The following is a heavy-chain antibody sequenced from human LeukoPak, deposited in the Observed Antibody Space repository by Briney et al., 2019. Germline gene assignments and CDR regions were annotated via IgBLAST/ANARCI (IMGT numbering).Heavy chain of an antibody. V-gene: IGHV4-39*07. CDR3: ARETGEYAFDI. D-gene: IGHD7-27*01. Sequence: SETLSLTCTVSGGSITNGGYYWGWIRQPPGKGLEWIGSIYYSGNTYYNPSLKSRVTISVDTSKNQFSLKLSSVTAADTAVYYCARETGEYAFDIWGQGTMVTVSS. CDR1: GGSITNGGYY. CDR2: IYYSGNT. J-gene: IGHJ3*02.